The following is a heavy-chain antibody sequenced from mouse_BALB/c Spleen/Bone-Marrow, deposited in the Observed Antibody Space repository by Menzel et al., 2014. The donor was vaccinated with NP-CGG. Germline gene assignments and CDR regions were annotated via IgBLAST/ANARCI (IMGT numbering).Heavy chain of an antibody. CDR2: ISGGSSTI. CDR1: GFTFSSFG. CDR3: ARGVYAYVKYAIDY. J-gene: IGHJ4*01. Sequence: EVKLVESGGGLVQPGGSRKLSCAASGFTFSSFGMHWVRQAPEKGLEWVAYISGGSSTIYYADTVKGRFTISRDNPKNTLFLQMTSLRSEDTAMYYLARGVYAYVKYAIDYWGKGTSVTASS. V-gene: IGHV5-17*02. D-gene: IGHD1-2*01.